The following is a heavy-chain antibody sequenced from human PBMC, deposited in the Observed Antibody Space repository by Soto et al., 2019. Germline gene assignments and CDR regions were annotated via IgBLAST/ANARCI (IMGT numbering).Heavy chain of an antibody. CDR1: GYTFTSYA. J-gene: IGHJ6*03. V-gene: IGHV1-3*01. D-gene: IGHD3-3*01. Sequence: ASVKVSCKASGYTFTSYAMHWVRQAPGQRLEWMGWINAGNGNTKYSQKFQGRVTITRDTSASTAYMELSSLRSEDTAVYYCARDRTYYDFWSGYPNYYYYMDVWGKGTTVTVSS. CDR3: ARDRTYYDFWSGYPNYYYYMDV. CDR2: INAGNGNT.